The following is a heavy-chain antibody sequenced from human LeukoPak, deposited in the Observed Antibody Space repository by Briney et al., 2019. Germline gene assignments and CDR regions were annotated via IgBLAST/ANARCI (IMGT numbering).Heavy chain of an antibody. CDR1: GDSVSSNSAA. CDR3: AGDRWYYYGSGSSDYYYYGMDV. Sequence: SQTLSLTCAISGDSVSSNSAAWNWIRQSPSRGLEWLGRTYYRSKWYNDYAVSVKSRITINPDTSKNQFSLQLNSVTPEDTAVYYCAGDRWYYYGSGSSDYYYYGMDVWGKGTTVTVSS. CDR2: TYYRSKWYN. D-gene: IGHD3-10*01. V-gene: IGHV6-1*01. J-gene: IGHJ6*04.